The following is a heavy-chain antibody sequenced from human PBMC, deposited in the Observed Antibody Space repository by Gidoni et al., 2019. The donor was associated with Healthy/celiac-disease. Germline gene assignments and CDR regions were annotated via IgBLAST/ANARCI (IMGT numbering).Heavy chain of an antibody. D-gene: IGHD6-6*01. Sequence: QVQLVQSGAEVKKPGSSVKVSCKASAGTFSSYAISWVRQAPGQGLEWMGGIIPIFGTANYAQKFQGRVTITADESTSTAYMELSSLRSEDTAVYYCARDPEYSSSSGYYYGMDVWGQGTTVTVSS. CDR1: AGTFSSYA. CDR2: IIPIFGTA. CDR3: ARDPEYSSSSGYYYGMDV. J-gene: IGHJ6*02. V-gene: IGHV1-69*01.